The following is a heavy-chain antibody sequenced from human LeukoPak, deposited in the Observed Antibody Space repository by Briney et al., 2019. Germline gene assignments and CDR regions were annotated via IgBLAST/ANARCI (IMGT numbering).Heavy chain of an antibody. V-gene: IGHV1-69*13. CDR3: ARVRLLYYYDSSGYYDY. D-gene: IGHD3-22*01. CDR1: GGTFSSYA. CDR2: IIPIFGTA. J-gene: IGHJ4*02. Sequence: GASVKVSCKASGGTFSSYAISWVRQAPGQGLEWMGGIIPIFGTANYAQKFQGRVTITADESTSTAYMELSSLRSEDTAVYYCARVRLLYYYDSSGYYDYWGQGTLVTVSS.